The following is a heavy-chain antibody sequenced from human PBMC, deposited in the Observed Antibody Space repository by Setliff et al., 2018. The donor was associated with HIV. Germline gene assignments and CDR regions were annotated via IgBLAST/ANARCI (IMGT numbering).Heavy chain of an antibody. D-gene: IGHD1-26*01. CDR1: GGTFSSFA. V-gene: IGHV1-69*13. CDR2: IIPVFGTT. CDR3: ARDHHSGSDWSRLGAFDI. J-gene: IGHJ3*02. Sequence: ASVKVSCKASGGTFSSFAINGVRQAPGQGLEWVGGIIPVFGTTSYGHHFQGRVAITADASTSTAYLDLYSLRSEDTAVYYCARDHHSGSDWSRLGAFDIWGQGTVVTVSS.